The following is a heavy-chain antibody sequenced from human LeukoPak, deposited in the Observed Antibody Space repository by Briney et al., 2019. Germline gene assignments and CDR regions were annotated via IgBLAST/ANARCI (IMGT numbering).Heavy chain of an antibody. CDR2: ISSSSSYI. D-gene: IGHD3-22*01. V-gene: IGHV3-21*01. Sequence: PGGSLRLSCAASGFTVSDNYMSWVRQAPGKGLEWVSSISSSSSYIYYADSVKGRFTISRDNAKNSLYLQMNSLRAEDTAVYYCARDSHLYYYDSSGHIDYWGQGTLVTVSS. CDR3: ARDSHLYYYDSSGHIDY. J-gene: IGHJ4*02. CDR1: GFTVSDNY.